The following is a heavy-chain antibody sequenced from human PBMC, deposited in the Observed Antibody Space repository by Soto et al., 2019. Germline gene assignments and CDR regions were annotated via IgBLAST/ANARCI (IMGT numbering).Heavy chain of an antibody. J-gene: IGHJ6*02. CDR1: GFTFRSSG. CDR2: MSHDGRNK. Sequence: QVQLVASGGGGVQPGRSLRLSCAASGFTFRSSGMHWVRQAPGKGLEWVAVMSHDGRNKFYADSVKGRFTISRDNFKNTLDSQMNRMRAVDTALDYCVKDLSNGGNEGAGYYYGMAVWGQGTTGNFAS. D-gene: IGHD2-15*01. CDR3: VKDLSNGGNEGAGYYYGMAV. V-gene: IGHV3-30*18.